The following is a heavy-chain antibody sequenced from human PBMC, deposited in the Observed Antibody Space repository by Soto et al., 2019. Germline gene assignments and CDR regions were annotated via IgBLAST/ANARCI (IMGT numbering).Heavy chain of an antibody. V-gene: IGHV4-39*01. J-gene: IGHJ4*02. D-gene: IGHD2-15*01. CDR2: VYYDGST. CDR1: GGSINSNNYY. Sequence: QLQLQESGPGLVKPSETLSLTCSVSGGSINSNNYYWAWIRQPPGKGLAWIASVYYDGSTYYNPSLKRRVTISVDASKNRFSLQLRSVTAADTAVYYCAKVVVAATRHTDFDSWGQGTLVTVSS. CDR3: AKVVVAATRHTDFDS.